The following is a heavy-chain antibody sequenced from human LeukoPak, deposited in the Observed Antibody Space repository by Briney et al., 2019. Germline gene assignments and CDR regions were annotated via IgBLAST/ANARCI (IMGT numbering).Heavy chain of an antibody. D-gene: IGHD6-25*01. J-gene: IGHJ4*02. Sequence: SQTLSLTCAISGDSVSSNSAAWNWIRQPPSRGLEWLGRTYYRYKWYNDYAISVKSRITINPDTSKNQFSLQLNSVPPEDTAVYYCARCRAAAAGCDYWGQGTLVTVSS. CDR1: GDSVSSNSAA. V-gene: IGHV6-1*01. CDR2: TYYRYKWYN. CDR3: ARCRAAAAGCDY.